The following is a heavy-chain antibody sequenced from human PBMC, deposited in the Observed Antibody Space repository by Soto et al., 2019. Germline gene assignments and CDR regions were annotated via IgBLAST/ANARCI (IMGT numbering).Heavy chain of an antibody. CDR1: GFTFSSYG. Sequence: QVQLVESGGGVVQPGRSLRLFWAASGFTFSSYGMHWVRQAPGKGLEWVAVIWYDGSNKYYADSVKGRFTISRDNSKNTLYLQMNSLRAEDTAVYYCARDLGYSYGPPSYYFDYWGQGTLVTVSS. D-gene: IGHD5-18*01. CDR2: IWYDGSNK. J-gene: IGHJ4*02. V-gene: IGHV3-33*01. CDR3: ARDLGYSYGPPSYYFDY.